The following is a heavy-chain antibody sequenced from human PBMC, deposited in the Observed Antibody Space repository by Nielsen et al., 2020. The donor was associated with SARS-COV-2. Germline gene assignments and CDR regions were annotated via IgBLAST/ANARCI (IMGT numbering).Heavy chain of an antibody. V-gene: IGHV3-66*01. J-gene: IGHJ4*02. CDR2: IYTDGDT. Sequence: GGSLRLSCAASGLTVSRNYMTWVRQAPGKGLEWVLVIYTDGDTYYADSVKGRFTISRDNSKNTLYLQMNTLRAEDTAVYYCARDSNWKFDYWGQGTLVTVSS. CDR3: ARDSNWKFDY. D-gene: IGHD1-20*01. CDR1: GLTVSRNY.